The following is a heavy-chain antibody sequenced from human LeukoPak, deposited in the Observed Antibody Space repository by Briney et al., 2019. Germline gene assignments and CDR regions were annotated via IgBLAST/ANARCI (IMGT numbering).Heavy chain of an antibody. CDR2: IYYSGST. J-gene: IGHJ3*02. D-gene: IGHD3-22*01. V-gene: IGHV4-39*01. Sequence: PSETLSLTCAVSGGSISSSSYYWGWIRQPPGKGLEWIGSIYYSGSTYYNPSLKSRVTISVDTSKNQFSLKLSSVTAADTAVYYCARVRRITMIVVVPVGAFDIWGQGTMVTVSS. CDR1: GGSISSSSYY. CDR3: ARVRRITMIVVVPVGAFDI.